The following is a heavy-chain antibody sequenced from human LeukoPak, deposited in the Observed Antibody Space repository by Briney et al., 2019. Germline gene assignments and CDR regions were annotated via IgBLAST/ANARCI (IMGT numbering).Heavy chain of an antibody. Sequence: KPSETLSLTCTVPGGSISSYYWSWIRQPAGKGLEWIGRIYTSGSTNYNPSLKSRVTMSVDTSKNQFSLKLSSVTAADTAVYYCARLESELSVGYNWFDPWGQGTLVTVSS. V-gene: IGHV4-4*07. J-gene: IGHJ5*02. CDR1: GGSISSYY. D-gene: IGHD1-14*01. CDR3: ARLESELSVGYNWFDP. CDR2: IYTSGST.